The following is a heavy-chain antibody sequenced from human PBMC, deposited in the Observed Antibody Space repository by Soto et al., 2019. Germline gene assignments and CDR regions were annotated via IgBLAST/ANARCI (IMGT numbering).Heavy chain of an antibody. CDR3: ASAYYYDSSGYYWNDAFDI. CDR2: IDPSDSYT. D-gene: IGHD3-22*01. J-gene: IGHJ3*02. Sequence: GESLKISCNGSGYSFTSYWISWVRQMPGKGLEWMGRIDPSDSYTNYSPSFQGHVTISADKSISTAYLQWSSLKASDTAMYYCASAYYYDSSGYYWNDAFDIWGQGTMVTVSS. CDR1: GYSFTSYW. V-gene: IGHV5-10-1*01.